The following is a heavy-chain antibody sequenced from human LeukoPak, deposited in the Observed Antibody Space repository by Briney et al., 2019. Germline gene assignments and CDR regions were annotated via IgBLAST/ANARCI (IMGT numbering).Heavy chain of an antibody. Sequence: GESLKISCTGSGYSFTSYWIGWVRQMPGKGLEWMGIIYPGDSDTRYSPSFQGQVTISADKSISTAYLQWSSLRASDTAMYYCARRVAGSYHDAFDIWSQGTMVTVSS. V-gene: IGHV5-51*01. CDR1: GYSFTSYW. D-gene: IGHD1-26*01. CDR3: ARRVAGSYHDAFDI. CDR2: IYPGDSDT. J-gene: IGHJ3*02.